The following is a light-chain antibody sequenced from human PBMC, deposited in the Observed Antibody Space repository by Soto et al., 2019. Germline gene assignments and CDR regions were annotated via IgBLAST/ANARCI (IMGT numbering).Light chain of an antibody. CDR1: SSDVGCYNF. J-gene: IGLJ1*01. Sequence: QSALTQPASVSGSPGQSITISCTGTSSDVGCYNFVSWYQQHPGKVPKLMIFDVNSRPSGVSDLFSGSKSGKTASLTISGLQAEDEGDYYCSSYTSSSTNVFGSGTKLTVI. CDR3: SSYTSSSTNV. CDR2: DVN. V-gene: IGLV2-14*03.